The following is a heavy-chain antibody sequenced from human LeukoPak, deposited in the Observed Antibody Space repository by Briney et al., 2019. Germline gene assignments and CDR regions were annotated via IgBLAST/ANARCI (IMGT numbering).Heavy chain of an antibody. CDR2: FNSDTGNT. D-gene: IGHD6-19*01. J-gene: IGHJ4*02. Sequence: ASVKVSCTASGYTLTNYAIHWVRQAPGQRLEWMGWFNSDTGNTDYSQKFQGRVTISRDTSANTAYMELNRLRLEDTAVFYCVRGGPNKSGWTLDYWGQGTLVTVSS. CDR1: GYTLTNYA. CDR3: VRGGPNKSGWTLDY. V-gene: IGHV1-3*01.